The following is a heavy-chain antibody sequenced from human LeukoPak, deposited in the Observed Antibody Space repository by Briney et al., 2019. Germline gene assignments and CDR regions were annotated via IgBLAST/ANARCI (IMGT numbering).Heavy chain of an antibody. CDR3: ARQQWLRRNAFDI. J-gene: IGHJ3*02. CDR1: GGSFSGYY. Sequence: PSETLSLTCAVYGGSFSGYYWSWIRQPPGKGLEWIGEINHSGSTNYNPSLKSRVTISVDTSKNQFSLKLGSVTAADTAVYYCARQQWLRRNAFDIWGQGTMVTVSS. V-gene: IGHV4-34*01. CDR2: INHSGST. D-gene: IGHD6-19*01.